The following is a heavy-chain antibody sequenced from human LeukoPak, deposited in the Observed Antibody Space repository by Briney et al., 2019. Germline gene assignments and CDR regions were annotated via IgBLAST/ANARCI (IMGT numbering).Heavy chain of an antibody. CDR3: ARGVYQFDY. CDR2: MKQDGSEI. CDR1: GFTFSSYW. D-gene: IGHD3-16*02. V-gene: IGHV3-7*01. Sequence: GGSLRLSCAASGFTFSSYWMTWVRQAPGKGLEWVAYMKQDGSEIYYVDSVKGRFTISRDYANNSLYLQMNSLRAEDTALYYCARGVYQFDYWGQGTLVTVSS. J-gene: IGHJ4*02.